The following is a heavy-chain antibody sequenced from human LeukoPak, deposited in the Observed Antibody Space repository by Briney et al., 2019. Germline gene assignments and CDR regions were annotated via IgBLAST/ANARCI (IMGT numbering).Heavy chain of an antibody. D-gene: IGHD3-10*01. J-gene: IGHJ4*02. CDR2: IYSGGGT. Sequence: GGSLRLSCAASGFTVSSNYMSWVRQAPGKGLEWVSVIYSGGGTYYADSVRGRFTISRDKSKNTLDLQMNSLRVEDTAVYYCARVIRGGVDYWGQGTLVTVSP. CDR1: GFTVSSNY. CDR3: ARVIRGGVDY. V-gene: IGHV3-53*01.